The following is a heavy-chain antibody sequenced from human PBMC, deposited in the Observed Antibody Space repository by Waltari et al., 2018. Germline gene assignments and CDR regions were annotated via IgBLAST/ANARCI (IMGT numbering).Heavy chain of an antibody. V-gene: IGHV5-51*01. D-gene: IGHD4-17*01. Sequence: EVQLVQSGAEVKKPGESLKISCKGSGYSFTSYWIGWVRQIPGKGLEWMGIIYPGDSDTRYSPSFQGQVTISADKSISTAYLQWSSLKASDTAMYYCARGRPNYGDYVAFDYWGQGTLVTVSS. CDR1: GYSFTSYW. CDR3: ARGRPNYGDYVAFDY. CDR2: IYPGDSDT. J-gene: IGHJ4*02.